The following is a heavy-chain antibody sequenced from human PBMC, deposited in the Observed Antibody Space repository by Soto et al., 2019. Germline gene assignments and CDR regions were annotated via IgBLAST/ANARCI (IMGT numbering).Heavy chain of an antibody. CDR2: IFSSDEK. J-gene: IGHJ4*02. D-gene: IGHD3-22*01. CDR3: ARIRMYYYDSSRYYWMYYFDD. CDR1: GFSLSNARMG. Sequence: QVTLKESGPVLVKPTETLTLTCTVSGFSLSNARMGVSWIRQPPGKALEWLAHIFSSDEKFYSSSLKSRLTISKDTSKSQVVLTMTNKDPVDTATYYCARIRMYYYDSSRYYWMYYFDDWGQGTLVTVSS. V-gene: IGHV2-26*01.